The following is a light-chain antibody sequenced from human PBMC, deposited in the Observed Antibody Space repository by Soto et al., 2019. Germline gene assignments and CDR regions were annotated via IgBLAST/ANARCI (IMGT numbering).Light chain of an antibody. Sequence: DIQMTQSPSSLSASVGDRVTITCQASQDISNYLNWYQQKPGKAPKLLIYDASNLETGVPSRFSGSASGTEFTRSIRSLQPDEFAIYYCQEYNSYSGTVGPGPKLDVK. CDR3: QEYNSYSGT. V-gene: IGKV1-33*01. CDR1: QDISNY. J-gene: IGKJ3*01. CDR2: DAS.